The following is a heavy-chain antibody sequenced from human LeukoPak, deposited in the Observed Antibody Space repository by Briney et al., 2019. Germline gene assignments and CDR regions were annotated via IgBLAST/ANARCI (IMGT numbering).Heavy chain of an antibody. CDR2: SRDKAHSYST. CDR1: GFTFSDHY. J-gene: IGHJ4*02. V-gene: IGHV3-72*01. D-gene: IGHD4/OR15-4a*01. Sequence: GGSLRLSCAASGFTFSDHYMDWVRQAPGKGLEWVGRSRDKAHSYSTEYAPSVSGRFTISRADTKNLLHLQLNSLETEGTAIYYCARAPPIGATYSFDFWGQGTLVTVSS. CDR3: ARAPPIGATYSFDF.